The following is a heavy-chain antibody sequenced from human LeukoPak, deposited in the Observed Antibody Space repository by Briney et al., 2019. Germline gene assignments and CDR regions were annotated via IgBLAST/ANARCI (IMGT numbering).Heavy chain of an antibody. J-gene: IGHJ4*02. CDR3: TTAKNDY. CDR1: GFTFSSYS. V-gene: IGHV3-48*01. CDR2: ITGSSDTI. Sequence: GGSLRLSCAASGFTFSSYSMNWVRQTSGKRLEWVSYITGSSDTIYYADSVKGRFTISRDNARNSLFLQMNSLRAGDTAVYYCTTAKNDYWGQGTLVTVSS.